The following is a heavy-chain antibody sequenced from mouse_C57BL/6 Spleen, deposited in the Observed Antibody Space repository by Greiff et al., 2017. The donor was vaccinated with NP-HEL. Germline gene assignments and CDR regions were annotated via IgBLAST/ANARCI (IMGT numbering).Heavy chain of an antibody. D-gene: IGHD1-1*01. CDR3: ARYYYGSSSPYFDY. V-gene: IGHV1-59*01. Sequence: QVQLQQPGAELVRPGTSVKLSCKASGYTFTSYWMHWVKQRPGQGLEWIGVIDPSDSYTNYNQKFKGKATLTVDTSSSTAYMQLSSLTSEDSAVYYCARYYYGSSSPYFDYWGQGTTLTVSS. CDR1: GYTFTSYW. CDR2: IDPSDSYT. J-gene: IGHJ2*01.